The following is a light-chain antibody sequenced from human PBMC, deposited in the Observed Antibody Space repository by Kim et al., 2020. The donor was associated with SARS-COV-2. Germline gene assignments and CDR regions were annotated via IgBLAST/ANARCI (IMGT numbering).Light chain of an antibody. CDR1: QSVGSN. CDR2: GAS. CDR3: QRYNSWPPWT. J-gene: IGKJ1*01. V-gene: IGKV3-15*01. Sequence: EIVMTQSPATLSVSPGKTATLSCRASQSVGSNLAWYQQRPGQTPKLLIYGASTRATGIPARFSGSGAGTEFTLTVSGLQSEDFAIYYCQRYNSWPPWTFGQGTKVDIK.